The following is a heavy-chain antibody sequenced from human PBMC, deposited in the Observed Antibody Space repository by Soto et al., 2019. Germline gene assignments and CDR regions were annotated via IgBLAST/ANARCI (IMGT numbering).Heavy chain of an antibody. CDR1: GYTFTSYA. CDR3: ARDEVLVTAIPSVGMDV. J-gene: IGHJ6*02. V-gene: IGHV1-18*01. D-gene: IGHD2-21*02. Sequence: QVQLMQSGAAVKKPGASVRVSCMASGYTFTSYAISWVRQAPGQGLEWMGWISAYNANTNYAQKLPCRLTMTTDTSKSTAYMELRSLRSDDTAVYYWARDEVLVTAIPSVGMDVWGHGTTI. CDR2: ISAYNANT.